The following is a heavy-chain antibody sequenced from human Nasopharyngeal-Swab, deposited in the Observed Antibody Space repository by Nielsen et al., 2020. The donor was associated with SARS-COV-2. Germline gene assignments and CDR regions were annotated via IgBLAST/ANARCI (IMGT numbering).Heavy chain of an antibody. CDR2: IYYSGST. CDR3: ARGGSSSWYYYYYGMDV. D-gene: IGHD6-13*01. J-gene: IGHJ6*02. CDR1: GGSISSGDYY. Sequence: SETLSLTCTVSGGSISSGDYYWSWIRQPPGKGLEWIGYIYYSGSTYYNPSLKSRVTISVDTSKNQFSLELSSVTAADTAVYYCARGGSSSWYYYYYGMDVWGQGTTVTVSS. V-gene: IGHV4-30-4*01.